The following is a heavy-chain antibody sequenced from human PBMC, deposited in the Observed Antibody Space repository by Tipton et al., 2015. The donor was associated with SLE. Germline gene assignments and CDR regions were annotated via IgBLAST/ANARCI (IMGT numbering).Heavy chain of an antibody. J-gene: IGHJ4*02. Sequence: SLRLSCTVSGLTFTNAWMSWVRQAPGKGLAWVGRIKSKADGGTTDYVAPVKGRFTMSRDDSKKTLYLQMNSLKTEDTAVYYCIPRGYSGYWGQGTLVTVSS. CDR3: IPRGYSGY. D-gene: IGHD5-12*01. CDR2: IKSKADGGTT. CDR1: GLTFTNAW. V-gene: IGHV3-15*01.